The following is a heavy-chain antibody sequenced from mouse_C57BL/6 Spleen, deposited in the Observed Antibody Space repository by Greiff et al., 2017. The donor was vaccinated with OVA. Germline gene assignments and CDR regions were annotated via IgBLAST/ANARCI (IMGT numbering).Heavy chain of an antibody. V-gene: IGHV5-4*01. D-gene: IGHD3-2*02. J-gene: IGHJ4*01. Sequence: DVHLVESGGGLVKPGGSLKLSCAASGFTFSSYAMSWVRQTPEKRLEWVATISDGGSYTYYPDNVKGRFTISRDNAKNNLYLQMSHLKSEDTAMYNCERDRGRLRLVNYYPMDYWGQGTSVTVSS. CDR3: ERDRGRLRLVNYYPMDY. CDR1: GFTFSSYA. CDR2: ISDGGSYT.